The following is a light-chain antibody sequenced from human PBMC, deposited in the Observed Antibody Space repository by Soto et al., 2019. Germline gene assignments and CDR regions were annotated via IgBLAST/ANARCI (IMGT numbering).Light chain of an antibody. CDR2: LNSDGSH. V-gene: IGLV4-69*01. Sequence: QSVLTQSPSASASLGASVKLTCTLSSGHSSYAIAWHQQQPEKGPRYLMKLNSDGSHSKGDGIPDRFSGSSSGAERYLTISSLHSEDEADYCCQTWGTGIRVFGGGTKLTVL. CDR1: SGHSSYA. CDR3: QTWGTGIRV. J-gene: IGLJ2*01.